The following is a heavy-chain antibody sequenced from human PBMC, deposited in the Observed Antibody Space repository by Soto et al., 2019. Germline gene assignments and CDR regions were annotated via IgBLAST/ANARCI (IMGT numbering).Heavy chain of an antibody. J-gene: IGHJ4*02. CDR3: ARANGYSYGFDY. CDR1: GGSISSNYYY. D-gene: IGHD5-18*01. V-gene: IGHV4-39*07. Sequence: SETLSLTCTVSGGSISSNYYYWGWIRQPPGKGLEWIGSIYYSGSTYYNPSLKSRVTISVDTSKNQFSLKLSSVTAADTAVYYCARANGYSYGFDYWGQGTLVTVSS. CDR2: IYYSGST.